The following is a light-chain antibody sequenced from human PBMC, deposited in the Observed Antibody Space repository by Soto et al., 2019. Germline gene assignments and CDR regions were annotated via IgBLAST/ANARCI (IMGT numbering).Light chain of an antibody. V-gene: IGKV3-15*01. CDR3: QQHHHWPLWT. CDR1: QSVSSN. J-gene: IGKJ1*01. Sequence: EMVMTQSPATLSVSPGDRATLSCRASQSVSSNLAWYQQKPGKAPSLLIYGVSTRPTGVPARFSGSGSGTAFTITISSMQSEDFVVYYCQQHHHWPLWTFGQGTKVEIK. CDR2: GVS.